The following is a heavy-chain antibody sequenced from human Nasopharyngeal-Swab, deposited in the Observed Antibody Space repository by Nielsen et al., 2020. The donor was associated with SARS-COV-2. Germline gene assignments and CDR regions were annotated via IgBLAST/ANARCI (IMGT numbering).Heavy chain of an antibody. CDR1: GYTFTGYY. Sequence: ASVKVSCKASGYTFTGYYMHWVRQAPGQGLEWMGRINPNSGGTNYAQKFQGRVTMTRDTSISTAYMELSRLRSDDTAVYYCARNHWVAGTEYFQHWGQGTLVTVSS. CDR2: INPNSGGT. D-gene: IGHD6-19*01. V-gene: IGHV1-2*06. CDR3: ARNHWVAGTEYFQH. J-gene: IGHJ1*01.